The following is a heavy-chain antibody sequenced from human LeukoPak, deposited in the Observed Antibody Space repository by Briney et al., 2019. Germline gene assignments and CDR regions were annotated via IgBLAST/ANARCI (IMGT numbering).Heavy chain of an antibody. V-gene: IGHV3-21*01. D-gene: IGHD1-26*01. CDR2: ISSSSSYI. J-gene: IGHJ3*02. Sequence: KTGGSLRLSCAASGFTFSSYSMNWVRQAPGKGLEWVSSISSSSSYIYYADSVKGRFTISRDNAKNSLYLQMNSLRAEDTAVYYCARDLGWELPHDAFDIWGQGTMVTVSS. CDR3: ARDLGWELPHDAFDI. CDR1: GFTFSSYS.